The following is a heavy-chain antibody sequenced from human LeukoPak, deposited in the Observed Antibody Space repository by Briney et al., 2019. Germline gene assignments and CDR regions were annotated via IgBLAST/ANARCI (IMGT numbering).Heavy chain of an antibody. CDR1: GGSISSYY. CDR2: IYTSGST. J-gene: IGHJ4*02. V-gene: IGHV4-4*07. D-gene: IGHD3-9*01. Sequence: SETLSLTCTVSGGSISSYYWNWIRQPAGKGLEWIGRIYTSGSTNYNPSLKSRVTMSVDTSKNQFSLKLSSVTAADTAVYYCARADYDILTGYYHFDYWGQGTLVTVSS. CDR3: ARADYDILTGYYHFDY.